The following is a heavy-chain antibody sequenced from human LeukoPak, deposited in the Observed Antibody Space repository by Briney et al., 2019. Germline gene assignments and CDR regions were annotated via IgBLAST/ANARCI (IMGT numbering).Heavy chain of an antibody. J-gene: IGHJ4*02. CDR3: ARDQRIAAAGTVPY. CDR2: INPDSGGT. V-gene: IGHV1-2*06. Sequence: ASVKVSCKASGYRFTEYYIHWVRQAPGQGPEWMGRINPDSGGTNYAQKFQGRVTMTRDTSISTAYMELSRLRSDDTAVYYCARDQRIAAAGTVPYWGQGTLVTVSS. D-gene: IGHD6-13*01. CDR1: GYRFTEYY.